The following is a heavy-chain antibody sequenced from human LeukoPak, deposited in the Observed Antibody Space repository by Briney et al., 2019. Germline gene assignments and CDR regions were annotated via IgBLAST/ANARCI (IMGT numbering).Heavy chain of an antibody. CDR2: IYYSGST. J-gene: IGHJ5*02. CDR3: ARAVKYYYDSSGYPKWFYP. D-gene: IGHD3-22*01. Sequence: SETLSLTCTVSGGSISSYYWSWIRQPPGKGLEWIGYIYYSGSTNYNPSLKSRVTISVDTSKNQFSLKLSSVTAADTAVYYCARAVKYYYDSSGYPKWFYPWGQGTLVTVSS. V-gene: IGHV4-59*01. CDR1: GGSISSYY.